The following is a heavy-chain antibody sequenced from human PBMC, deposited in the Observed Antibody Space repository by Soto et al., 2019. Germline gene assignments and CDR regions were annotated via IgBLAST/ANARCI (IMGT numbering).Heavy chain of an antibody. CDR1: GGTFSTYA. V-gene: IGHV1-69*12. CDR3: VRAVIRGVIISHFDP. Sequence: QVQLVQSGAEVKEPGSSVKVSCKTYGGTFSTYATSWVRQAPGQGLEWMGGIIPMFGAPNYAQRFLGRVTIHADESTSKVFMELSSLRSEDTAVYYCVRAVIRGVIISHFDPWGQGTLVTVSS. J-gene: IGHJ5*02. D-gene: IGHD3-10*01. CDR2: IIPMFGAP.